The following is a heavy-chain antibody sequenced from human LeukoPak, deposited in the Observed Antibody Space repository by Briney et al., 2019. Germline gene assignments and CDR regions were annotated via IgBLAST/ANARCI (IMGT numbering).Heavy chain of an antibody. CDR2: INPNSGGT. J-gene: IGHJ4*02. CDR1: GYTFTGYY. V-gene: IGHV1-2*02. D-gene: IGHD2-15*01. Sequence: ASVKVSCKASGYTFTGYYMHWVRQAPGQGLEWMGWINPNSGGTNYAQKFQGRVTMTRDTSISIAYMELSRLRSDDTAVYYCARDTWYCSGGGCRADFDYWGQGTLVTVSS. CDR3: ARDTWYCSGGGCRADFDY.